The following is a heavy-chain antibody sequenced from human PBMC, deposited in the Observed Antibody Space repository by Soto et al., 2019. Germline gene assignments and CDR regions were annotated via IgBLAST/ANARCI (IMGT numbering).Heavy chain of an antibody. CDR1: GGSFSGYY. CDR2: INHSGST. J-gene: IGHJ4*02. V-gene: IGHV4-34*01. D-gene: IGHD6-19*01. CDR3: AREELAVAGTADY. Sequence: QVQLQQWGAGLLKPSETLSLTCAVYGGSFSGYYWSWIRQPPGKGLEWIGEINHSGSTNYNPSLKSRVTISVATSKNQFSLKLSSVTAADTAVYYCAREELAVAGTADYWGQGTLVTVSS.